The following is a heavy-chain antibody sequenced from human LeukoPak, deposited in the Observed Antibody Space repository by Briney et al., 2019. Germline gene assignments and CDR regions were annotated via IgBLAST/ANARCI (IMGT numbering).Heavy chain of an antibody. CDR1: CYSMRSGYY. J-gene: IGHJ6*03. CDR3: ATSPDYFYHMDV. CDR2: IYHSGST. Sequence: SDTVSLTCGLSCYSMRSGYYWGCIRQVPGKGLEWIATIYHSGSTYYNPSLKSRVTISVDTGKNQFSLKVSSVTAADTAVYYCATSPDYFYHMDVWGKGTTVTVSS. V-gene: IGHV4-38-2*01.